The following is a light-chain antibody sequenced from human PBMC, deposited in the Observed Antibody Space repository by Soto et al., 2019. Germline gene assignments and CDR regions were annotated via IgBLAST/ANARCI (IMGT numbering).Light chain of an antibody. J-gene: IGLJ2*01. CDR1: SSDVGAYNL. V-gene: IGLV2-23*01. Sequence: QSALTQPASVSGSPEQSITISCTGTSSDVGAYNLVSWYQQHPGKAPRLIIYEGSKRPSGIPHRFSGSKSDNTASLTISGLRAEDEAHYHCCSYAGSRTFVFGGGTKLTVL. CDR3: CSYAGSRTFV. CDR2: EGS.